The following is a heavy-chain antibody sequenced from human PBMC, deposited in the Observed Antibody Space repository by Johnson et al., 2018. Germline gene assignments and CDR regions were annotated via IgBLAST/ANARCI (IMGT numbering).Heavy chain of an antibody. J-gene: IGHJ3*02. CDR3: ARVVSRVKRKAKYDAFDI. V-gene: IGHV3-9*01. CDR2: ISWNSGSI. D-gene: IGHD3-10*01. Sequence: VQLVQSGGGLVQPGRSLRLSCAASGFTFDDYAMHWVRQAPGKGLEWVSGISWNSGSIGYADSVKGRFTISRDNAKNSLYLQMNSLRAEDTAVYYCARVVSRVKRKAKYDAFDIWGQGTMVTVSS. CDR1: GFTFDDYA.